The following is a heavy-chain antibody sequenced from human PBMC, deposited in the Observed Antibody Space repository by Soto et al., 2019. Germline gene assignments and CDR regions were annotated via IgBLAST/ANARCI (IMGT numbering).Heavy chain of an antibody. J-gene: IGHJ4*02. V-gene: IGHV4-39*01. CDR2: IYYSGST. CDR1: GGSISSSSYY. CDR3: ARGTIVGAPGFDY. Sequence: SETLSLTCTVSGGSISSSSYYWGWIRQPPGKGLEWIGSIYYSGSTYYNPSLKSRVTISVDTSKNQFSLKLSSVTAADTAVYYCARGTIVGAPGFDYWGQGTLVTVSS. D-gene: IGHD1-26*01.